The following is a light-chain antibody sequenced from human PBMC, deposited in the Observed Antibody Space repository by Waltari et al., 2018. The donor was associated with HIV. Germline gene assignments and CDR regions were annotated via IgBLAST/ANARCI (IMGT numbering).Light chain of an antibody. V-gene: IGKV4-1*01. CDR3: HQYYALPQT. J-gene: IGKJ1*01. CDR1: QSVLYNSNNKNY. CDR2: WAS. Sequence: DIVVTQSPASLAVSLGERATINCKSSQSVLYNSNNKNYLAWYQQKLGQPPRLLISWASTRESGVPDRFSGSGSGTYFTLTISRVQAEDVAVYYCHQYYALPQTFGQGTKVEIK.